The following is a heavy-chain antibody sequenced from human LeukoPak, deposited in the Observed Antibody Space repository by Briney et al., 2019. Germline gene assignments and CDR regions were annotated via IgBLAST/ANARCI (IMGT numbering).Heavy chain of an antibody. CDR1: GFTFSSYS. Sequence: PGGSLRLSCAASGFTFSSYSMNWVRQARGKGLEWVSYISSSSSTIYYADSVKGRFTISRENAKNTVYLQMDSLRAEDTAVYYCVRDLILTWTPGDDFDHWGQGTLVTVSS. CDR3: VRDLILTWTPGDDFDH. D-gene: IGHD3-16*01. V-gene: IGHV3-48*04. J-gene: IGHJ4*02. CDR2: ISSSSSTI.